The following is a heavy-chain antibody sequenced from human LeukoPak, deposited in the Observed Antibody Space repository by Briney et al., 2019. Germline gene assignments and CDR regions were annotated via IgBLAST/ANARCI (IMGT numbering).Heavy chain of an antibody. D-gene: IGHD6-19*01. J-gene: IGHJ6*02. CDR3: ARGTPSSSGWLYYGMDV. CDR2: ISYDRVNK. Sequence: GGSLRLSCAASGFTFSSYALHWVRQAPGKVLEWVAVISYDRVNKYYADSVKGRFTISRDNSKNTLYLQKHSLRAEDTAVYYCARGTPSSSGWLYYGMDVWGQGTTVTVSS. V-gene: IGHV3-30-3*01. CDR1: GFTFSSYA.